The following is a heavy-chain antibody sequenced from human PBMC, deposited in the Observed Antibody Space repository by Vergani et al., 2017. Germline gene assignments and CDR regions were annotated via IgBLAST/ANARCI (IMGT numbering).Heavy chain of an antibody. J-gene: IGHJ2*01. CDR1: GYSFTSYG. CDR3: ARMRRYYSQPAWYFDL. CDR2: IDPSDSYT. V-gene: IGHV5-10-1*03. D-gene: IGHD1-26*01. Sequence: EVQLVQSGAEVKKPGESLRISCKASGYSFTSYGISWVRQMPGKGLEWMGRIDPSDSYTNYSPSFQGHVTISTDKSISTDYLQWSSLKASDTAMYYCARMRRYYSQPAWYFDLWGRGTLVTVSS.